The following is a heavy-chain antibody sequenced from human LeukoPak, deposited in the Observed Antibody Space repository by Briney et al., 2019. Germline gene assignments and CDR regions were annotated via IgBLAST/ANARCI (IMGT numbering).Heavy chain of an antibody. CDR3: ARRGGFYGDYESYFDY. D-gene: IGHD4-17*01. CDR1: GYSFTSYW. J-gene: IGHJ4*02. Sequence: GESLKISCKGSGYSFTSYWIGWVRQMPGKGLEWMGIIYPGDSDTRYSPSFQGQVTISADKSISTAYLQWSSLKASDTAMYYCARRGGFYGDYESYFDYWGQGTLVTVSS. V-gene: IGHV5-51*01. CDR2: IYPGDSDT.